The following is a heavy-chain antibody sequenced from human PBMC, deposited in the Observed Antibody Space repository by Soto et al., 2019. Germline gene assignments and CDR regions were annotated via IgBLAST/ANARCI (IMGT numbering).Heavy chain of an antibody. CDR3: ARGVNDFGVVTLDY. CDR2: IIPIFGTA. CDR1: GGTFSSYA. Sequence: SVKVSCKASGGTFSSYAISWVRQAPGQGLEWMGGIIPIFGTANYAQKFQGRVTMTADESTSTAYMELSSLRSGDTAVYYCARGVNDFGVVTLDYWGQGALVTVSS. D-gene: IGHD3-3*01. J-gene: IGHJ4*02. V-gene: IGHV1-69*13.